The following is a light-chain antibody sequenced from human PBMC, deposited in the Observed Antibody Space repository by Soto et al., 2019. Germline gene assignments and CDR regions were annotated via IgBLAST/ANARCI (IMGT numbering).Light chain of an antibody. CDR1: QSVSSSY. CDR2: GAS. J-gene: IGKJ4*01. CDR3: QQYGSSSLT. Sequence: EIVLTQSPGTLSLSPGERATXSXXASQSVSSSYLAWYQQKPGQAPRLLIYGASSRATGIPDRFSGSGSGTDFTLTISRLEPEDFAVYYCQQYGSSSLTFGGGTKVDIK. V-gene: IGKV3-20*01.